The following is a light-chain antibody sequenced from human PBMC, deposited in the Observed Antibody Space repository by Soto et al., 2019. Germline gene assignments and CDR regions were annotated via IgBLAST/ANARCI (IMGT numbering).Light chain of an antibody. CDR2: AS. J-gene: IGKJ3*01. Sequence: EIVLTQSPGTLSLSPGARATLSCRASKSVSDRYLAWYQQKPGQAPRLLIYASSRATGIPDRFSGSGSGTDFTITISRLDPEDFALYYCQHYGTSALFGPGTKVDIK. V-gene: IGKV3-20*01. CDR3: QHYGTSAL. CDR1: KSVSDRY.